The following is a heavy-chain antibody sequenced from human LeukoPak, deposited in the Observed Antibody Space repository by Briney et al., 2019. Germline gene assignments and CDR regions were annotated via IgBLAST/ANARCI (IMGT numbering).Heavy chain of an antibody. Sequence: GGSLRLSCAASGFTFSSYGMHWVRQAPGKGLEWVAVIWYDGSNKYYADSVKGRLTISRDNSKNTLYLQMNSLRAEDTAVYYCAKGYSSSRYDLMRFDYWGQGTLVTVSS. CDR2: IWYDGSNK. CDR3: AKGYSSSRYDLMRFDY. J-gene: IGHJ4*02. D-gene: IGHD6-13*01. CDR1: GFTFSSYG. V-gene: IGHV3-33*06.